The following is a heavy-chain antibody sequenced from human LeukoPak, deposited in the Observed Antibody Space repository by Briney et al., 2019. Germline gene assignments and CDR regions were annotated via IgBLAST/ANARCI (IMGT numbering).Heavy chain of an antibody. CDR3: ARDCSGGSCYSRFDY. CDR1: GGTFSSYA. Sequence: ASVKVSCKASGGTFSSYAISWVRQAPGQGLEWMGRIIPILGIANYAQKFQGRVTITADKSTSTAYMELSSLRSEDTAVYYCARDCSGGSCYSRFDYWGQGTLVTVSS. V-gene: IGHV1-69*04. D-gene: IGHD2-15*01. CDR2: IIPILGIA. J-gene: IGHJ4*02.